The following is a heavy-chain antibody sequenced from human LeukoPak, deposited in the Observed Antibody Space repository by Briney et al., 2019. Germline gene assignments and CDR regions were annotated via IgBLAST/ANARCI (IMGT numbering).Heavy chain of an antibody. CDR1: GGSFSGYY. CDR3: ARDGCSGGSCYSYYYYGMDV. V-gene: IGHV4-34*01. D-gene: IGHD2-15*01. J-gene: IGHJ6*02. CDR2: INHSGST. Sequence: SETLSLTCAVYGGSFSGYYWSWIRQPPGNGLEWIGEINHSGSTNYNPSLKSRVTISVDTSKNQFSLKLSSVTAADTAVYYCARDGCSGGSCYSYYYYGMDVWGQGTTVTVSS.